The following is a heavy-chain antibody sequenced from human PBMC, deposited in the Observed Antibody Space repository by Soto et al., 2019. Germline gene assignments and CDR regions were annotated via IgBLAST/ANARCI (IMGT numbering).Heavy chain of an antibody. J-gene: IGHJ4*02. CDR3: ARDEPDEPGVFDY. CDR2: IDPGDGKT. V-gene: IGHV1-24*01. D-gene: IGHD3-10*01. CDR1: GYTLTALS. Sequence: ASVKVSCKVSGYTLTALSMPWVRQAPGQGLEWMGVIDPGDGKTSYAQKFQGRVTMTRDTSTSTVYMELSSLRSEDTAVYYCARDEPDEPGVFDYWGQGTLVTVSS.